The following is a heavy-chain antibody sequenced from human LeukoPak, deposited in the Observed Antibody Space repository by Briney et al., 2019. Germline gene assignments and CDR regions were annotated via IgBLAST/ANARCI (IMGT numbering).Heavy chain of an antibody. D-gene: IGHD3-10*01. CDR1: GYTFTGYY. CDR2: INPNSGGT. V-gene: IGHV1-2*02. Sequence: ASVKVSCKASGYTFTGYYMHWVRQAPGQGLEWMGWINPNSGGTNYAQKFQGRVTMTRDTSISTAYMELSRLRSDDTAVYYCARSAYGSGRRGRRYYYYYMDVWGKGTTVTISS. CDR3: ARSAYGSGRRGRRYYYYYMDV. J-gene: IGHJ6*03.